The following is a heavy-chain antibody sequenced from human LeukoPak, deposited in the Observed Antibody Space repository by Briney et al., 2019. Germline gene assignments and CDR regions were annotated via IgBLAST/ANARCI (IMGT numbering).Heavy chain of an antibody. CDR1: GGSFSGYY. Sequence: PSETLSLTCAVCGGSFSGYYWSWIRQPPGKGLEWIGEINHSGSTNYNPSLKSRVTIPVDTSKNQFSLKLSSVTAADTTVYYCARRMKAWLQLGYYDYWGQGTLVTVSS. CDR2: INHSGST. V-gene: IGHV4-34*01. J-gene: IGHJ4*02. CDR3: ARRMKAWLQLGYYDY. D-gene: IGHD5-24*01.